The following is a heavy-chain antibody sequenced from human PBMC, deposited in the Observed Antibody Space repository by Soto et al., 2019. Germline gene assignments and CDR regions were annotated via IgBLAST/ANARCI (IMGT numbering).Heavy chain of an antibody. V-gene: IGHV3-33*01. J-gene: IGHJ3*02. D-gene: IGHD3-22*01. CDR1: GFTFSSYG. Sequence: GGSLRLSCAASGFTFSSYGMHWVRQAPGKGLEWVAVIWYDGSNKYYADSVKGRFTISRDNSKNTLYLQMNSLRAEDTAVYYCARDSSGYYHGAFDIWGQGTMVPVSS. CDR3: ARDSSGYYHGAFDI. CDR2: IWYDGSNK.